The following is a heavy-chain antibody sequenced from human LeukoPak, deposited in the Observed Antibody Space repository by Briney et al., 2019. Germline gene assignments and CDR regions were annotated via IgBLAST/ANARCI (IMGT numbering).Heavy chain of an antibody. D-gene: IGHD6-13*01. J-gene: IGHJ6*03. Sequence: SQTLSLTCAISGDSVSSNSAAWNWIRQSPSRGLEWLGRTYYRSKWYNDYAVSVKSRITINPDTSKNQFSLQLNSVTPEDTAVYYCARADGPPIAAAGRGYYYYYYYMDVWGKGTTVTVSS. V-gene: IGHV6-1*01. CDR1: GDSVSSNSAA. CDR3: ARADGPPIAAAGRGYYYYYYYMDV. CDR2: TYYRSKWYN.